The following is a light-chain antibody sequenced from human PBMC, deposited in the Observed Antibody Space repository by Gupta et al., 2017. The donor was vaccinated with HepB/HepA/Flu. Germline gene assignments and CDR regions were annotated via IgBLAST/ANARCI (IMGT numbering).Light chain of an antibody. CDR1: SSDVGSYYL. CDR2: AVN. J-gene: IGLJ1*01. V-gene: IGLV2-8*01. CDR3: FSDAGSDNWD. Sequence: SALPQPPSASGSPGQSVPISCTGTSSDVGSYYLVSWFQQHPGKAHKLMVYAVNGRPAGVPDRFSGSKSGNTASLTVSGLQEEDEADYYCFSDAGSDNWDFGTGTKVTVL.